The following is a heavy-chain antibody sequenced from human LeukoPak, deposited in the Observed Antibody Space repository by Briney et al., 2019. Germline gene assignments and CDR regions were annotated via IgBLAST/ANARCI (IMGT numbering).Heavy chain of an antibody. V-gene: IGHV3-64D*09. D-gene: IGHD5-18*01. Sequence: PGGSLRLSCSASGFTFRNYVMHWVRQAPGKGLEFVSGINSDGGDIHYADSVKDRLIISRDNFKTTLYLQMSSLRPEDTAVYYCVCPESGYSYGYGYWGQGTLVTVSS. J-gene: IGHJ4*02. CDR3: VCPESGYSYGYGY. CDR1: GFTFRNYV. CDR2: INSDGGDI.